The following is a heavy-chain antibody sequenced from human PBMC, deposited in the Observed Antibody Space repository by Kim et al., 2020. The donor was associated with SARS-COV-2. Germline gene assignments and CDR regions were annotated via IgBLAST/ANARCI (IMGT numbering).Heavy chain of an antibody. V-gene: IGHV3-49*03. CDR1: GFTFGDYA. D-gene: IGHD3-22*01. J-gene: IGHJ5*01. CDR2: VRSKAYGGTT. CDR3: TRGGSSSGYYWFDS. Sequence: GGSLRLSCTASGFTFGDYAMSWFRQAPGKGLEWVGFVRSKAYGGTTEYAASVKGRFTISRDDSKSIAYLQMNSLKIEDTAVYFCTRGGSSSGYYWFDSWGQGTLVTVSS.